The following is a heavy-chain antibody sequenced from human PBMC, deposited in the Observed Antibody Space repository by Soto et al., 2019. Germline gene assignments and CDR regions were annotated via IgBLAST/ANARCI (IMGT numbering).Heavy chain of an antibody. V-gene: IGHV1-69*01. Sequence: STKVSCQASGGPFSSCAISWVRQAPGQRLELMGGSSPTLGTANYAQKFQGGVAMTADESTSPASWELRSLRSEDTAVYYCARDDGSWVVVPAAIQFCDYYGMDVWG. J-gene: IGHJ6*02. CDR1: GGPFSSCA. D-gene: IGHD2-2*02. CDR2: SSPTLGTA. CDR3: ARDDGSWVVVPAAIQFCDYYGMDV.